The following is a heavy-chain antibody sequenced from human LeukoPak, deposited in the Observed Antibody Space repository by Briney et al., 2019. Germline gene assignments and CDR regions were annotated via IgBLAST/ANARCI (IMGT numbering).Heavy chain of an antibody. J-gene: IGHJ6*03. CDR1: GDSISSSNSY. CDR2: IYYSGST. D-gene: IGHD6-19*01. Sequence: PSETLSLTCTVSGDSISSSNSYWGWIRQPRGKGLEWIGSIYYSGSTYYNPSLKSRVTISVDTSKNQFSLKLSSVTAADTAVYYCARVTGSSGWLKNYYYYYYYMDVWGKGTTVTVSS. CDR3: ARVTGSSGWLKNYYYYYYYMDV. V-gene: IGHV4-39*07.